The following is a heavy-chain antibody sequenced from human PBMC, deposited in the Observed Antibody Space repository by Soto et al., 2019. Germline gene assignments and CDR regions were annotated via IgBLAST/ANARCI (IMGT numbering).Heavy chain of an antibody. CDR3: AKNQGVELVPLATVDWFDP. CDR2: ISGSGFKK. D-gene: IGHD1-26*01. J-gene: IGHJ5*02. V-gene: IGHV3-23*01. Sequence: AGSLRLSCAASGFIFENFGMSWVRQAPGKGLEWISSISGSGFKKYYADSVKGRFTISRDNSKSTVYLELNNLSAEDTAVYHCAKNQGVELVPLATVDWFDPWGQGSVVTVSS. CDR1: GFIFENFG.